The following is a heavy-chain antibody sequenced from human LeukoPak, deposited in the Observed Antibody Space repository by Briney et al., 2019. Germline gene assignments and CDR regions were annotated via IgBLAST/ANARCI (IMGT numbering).Heavy chain of an antibody. CDR2: ISGSGGST. CDR1: GFTFSSCS. J-gene: IGHJ4*02. V-gene: IGHV3-23*01. D-gene: IGHD6-19*01. CDR3: ARLRSGGQVAGVYFDS. Sequence: GGSLRLSCAASGFTFSSCSMNWVRQAPGKGLEWVSAISGSGGSTYYADSVKGRFTISRDNSKNTLYLQMNSLRAEDTAVYYCARLRSGGQVAGVYFDSWGQGTLVTVSS.